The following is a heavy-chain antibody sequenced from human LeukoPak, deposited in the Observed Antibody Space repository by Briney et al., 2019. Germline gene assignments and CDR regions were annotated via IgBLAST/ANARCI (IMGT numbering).Heavy chain of an antibody. Sequence: GESLRLSCAASGFTFSSYAMSWVRQAPGKGLEWVSAISGSGGSTYYADSVKGRFTISRDNSKNTLYLQMNSLRPEDTAVYYCAKDQQYSSSWYPSGSSDYWGQGTLVTVSS. J-gene: IGHJ4*02. CDR1: GFTFSSYA. CDR3: AKDQQYSSSWYPSGSSDY. CDR2: ISGSGGST. V-gene: IGHV3-23*01. D-gene: IGHD6-13*01.